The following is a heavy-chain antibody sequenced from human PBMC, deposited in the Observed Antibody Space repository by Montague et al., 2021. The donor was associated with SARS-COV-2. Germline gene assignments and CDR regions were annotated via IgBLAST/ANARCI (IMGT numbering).Heavy chain of an antibody. CDR1: GGAIIRPSSH. J-gene: IGHJ4*02. CDR3: ARHCGSSLDS. CDR2: IAYSGTT. D-gene: IGHD6-13*01. V-gene: IGHV4-39*01. Sequence: SETLSLTCTVSGGAIIRPSSHGHRFHHPSLTYLVWSGFIAYSGTTFYNPSLKSRISMSVDTPKSQFSLNLTSVTAADTAVYYCARHCGSSLDSWGQGILVAVSS.